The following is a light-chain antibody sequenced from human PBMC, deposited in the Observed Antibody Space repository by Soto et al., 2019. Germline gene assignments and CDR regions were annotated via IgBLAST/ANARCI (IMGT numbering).Light chain of an antibody. Sequence: QAVVTQSPSASASLGASVKVTCTLSSGHSSYAIAWHQQQPEKGPRYLMKVNSDGSHSRGDGIPDRFSGSSSGAERYLTISSLQSEDEADYYCQTWGTGIQVFGGGTKLTVL. CDR3: QTWGTGIQV. J-gene: IGLJ2*01. V-gene: IGLV4-69*01. CDR1: SGHSSYA. CDR2: VNSDGSH.